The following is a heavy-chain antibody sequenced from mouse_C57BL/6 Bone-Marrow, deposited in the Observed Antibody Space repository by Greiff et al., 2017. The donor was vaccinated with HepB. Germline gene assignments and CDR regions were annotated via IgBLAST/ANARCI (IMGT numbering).Heavy chain of an antibody. J-gene: IGHJ3*01. V-gene: IGHV1-77*01. CDR1: GYTFTDYY. D-gene: IGHD2-4*01. CDR3: ARGGDYDVGFAY. CDR2: IGPGSGST. Sequence: VQLQESGAELVKPGASVKISCKASGYTFTDYYINWVKQRPGQGLEWIGKIGPGSGSTYYNEKFKGKATLTADKSSSTSEDSAVYFCARGGDYDVGFAYWGQGTLVTVSA.